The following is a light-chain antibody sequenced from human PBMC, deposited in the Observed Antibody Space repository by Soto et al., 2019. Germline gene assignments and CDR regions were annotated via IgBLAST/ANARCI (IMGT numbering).Light chain of an antibody. CDR3: QQRHRTPRT. CDR1: QKIANF. CDR2: DAS. Sequence: DIQMTQSPSALSSSVGDRVTIACRASQKIANFLNWYQHQSGKAPKLLIYDASNLQSGVPSRFSGSGSGTDFTLTISSLQPEDFATYYCQQRHRTPRTFGPGTK. V-gene: IGKV1-39*01. J-gene: IGKJ1*01.